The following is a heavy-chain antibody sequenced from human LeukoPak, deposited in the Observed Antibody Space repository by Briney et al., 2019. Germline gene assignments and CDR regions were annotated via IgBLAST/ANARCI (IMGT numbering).Heavy chain of an antibody. J-gene: IGHJ4*02. V-gene: IGHV3-73*01. Sequence: GGTLRLSCAASGFTFSNYVMSWVRQASGKGLEWVGRIRTKADSYATAYTESMKGRFTISRDDSKNTAYLQMNSLKSEDTAVYFCTRGEVDSGDYWGQGTLVTVSS. CDR3: TRGEVDSGDY. CDR1: GFTFSNYV. D-gene: IGHD3-10*01. CDR2: IRTKADSYAT.